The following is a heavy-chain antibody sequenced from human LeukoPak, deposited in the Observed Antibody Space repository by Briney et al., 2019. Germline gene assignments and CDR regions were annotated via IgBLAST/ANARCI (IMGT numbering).Heavy chain of an antibody. V-gene: IGHV1-2*06. CDR3: TRESGSYHGNDY. CDR1: GYTFTGCY. D-gene: IGHD1-26*01. J-gene: IGHJ4*02. CDR2: INPNNGAT. Sequence: GASVKVSCKASGYTFTGCYMHWVRQAPGQGLEWMGRINPNNGATNYAQKLQGRVTITGDTSISTAYMELSSLRSDDTAVYYCTRESGSYHGNDYWGQGTLVTVSS.